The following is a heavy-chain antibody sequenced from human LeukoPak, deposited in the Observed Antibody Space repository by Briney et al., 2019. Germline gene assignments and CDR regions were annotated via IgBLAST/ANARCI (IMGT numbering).Heavy chain of an antibody. CDR2: IIPILGIA. V-gene: IGHV1-69*04. J-gene: IGHJ5*02. CDR1: GGTFSSYA. D-gene: IGHD2-2*01. Sequence: SVKVSCKASGGTFSSYAISWVRQAPGQGLEWMGRIIPILGIANYAQKFQGSVTITADKSTSTAYMELSSLRSEDTAVYYCARDTPRVVPAAMNWFDPWGQGTLVTVSS. CDR3: ARDTPRVVPAAMNWFDP.